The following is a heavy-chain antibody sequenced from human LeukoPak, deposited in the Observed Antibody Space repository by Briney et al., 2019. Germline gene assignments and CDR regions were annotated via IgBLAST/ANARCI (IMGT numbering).Heavy chain of an antibody. D-gene: IGHD6-13*01. CDR3: ARDSAGNDY. CDR2: IKQDGSEK. V-gene: IGHV3-7*01. Sequence: QPGGSLRLSCAASGFTFSSYSMNWVRQAPGEGLEWVANIKQDGSEKYYVDSVKGRFTISRDNAKNSLYLQMNSLRAEDTAMYYCARDSAGNDYWGQGTLVTVSS. CDR1: GFTFSSYS. J-gene: IGHJ4*02.